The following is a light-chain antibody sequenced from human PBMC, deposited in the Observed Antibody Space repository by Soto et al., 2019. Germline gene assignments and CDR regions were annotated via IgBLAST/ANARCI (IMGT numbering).Light chain of an antibody. J-gene: IGLJ2*01. CDR3: QSYDTSLSGSV. CDR2: GNS. V-gene: IGLV1-40*01. Sequence: QSVLTQPPSVSGAPGQRVTISCTGSTSNIGAGYDIHWYQQLPGAAPKLLISGNSNRPSGVPDRFSGSKSGTSASLAIAGLQAEDDADYYYQSYDTSLSGSVFGGGTKLTVL. CDR1: TSNIGAGYD.